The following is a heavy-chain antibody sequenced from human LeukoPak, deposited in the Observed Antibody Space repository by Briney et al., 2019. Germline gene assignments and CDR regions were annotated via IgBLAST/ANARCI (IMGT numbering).Heavy chain of an antibody. V-gene: IGHV3-23*01. CDR1: GFTFSIYA. Sequence: QPGGSLRLSCAASGFTFSIYAMSWVRQAPGKGLEWVSGISGSGGTTYYADSVKGRFTISTDNSKNTLYLQMNSLRAEDTAVYYCAKAGRTAVTTSSTYWGQGTLVTVSS. CDR3: AKAGRTAVTTSSTY. CDR2: ISGSGGTT. J-gene: IGHJ4*02. D-gene: IGHD4-17*01.